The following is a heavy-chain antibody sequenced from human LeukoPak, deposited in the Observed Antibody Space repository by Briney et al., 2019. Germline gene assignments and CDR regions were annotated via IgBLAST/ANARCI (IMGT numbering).Heavy chain of an antibody. D-gene: IGHD5-24*01. CDR2: ISPRGGGT. CDR1: GFTLSNHG. J-gene: IGHJ4*02. V-gene: IGHV3-23*01. Sequence: PGGSLRLSCAASGFTLSNHGMNWVRQAPGKGLEWLSGISPRGGGTYYADSVKGRFTISRDNSKNTLYLQMNSLIAEDTAVYYCAKSGYNRFDYWGQGTRVTVSS. CDR3: AKSGYNRFDY.